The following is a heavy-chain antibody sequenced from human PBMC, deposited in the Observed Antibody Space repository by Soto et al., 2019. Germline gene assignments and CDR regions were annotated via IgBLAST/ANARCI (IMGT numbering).Heavy chain of an antibody. J-gene: IGHJ4*02. CDR3: AFNFDY. CDR1: GGSFSGYY. CDR2: INHSGST. V-gene: IGHV4-34*01. Sequence: SWETLSLTCAVYGGSFSGYYWSWIRQPPGKGLEWIGEINHSGSTDYNPSLKSRVTISVDTSKNQFSLKLSSVTAADTAVYYCAFNFDYWGQGTLVT.